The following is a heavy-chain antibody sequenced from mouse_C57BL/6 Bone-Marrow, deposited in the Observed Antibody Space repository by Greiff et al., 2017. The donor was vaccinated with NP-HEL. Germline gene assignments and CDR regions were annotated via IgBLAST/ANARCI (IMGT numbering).Heavy chain of an antibody. V-gene: IGHV1-52*01. Sequence: VQLQQPGAELVRPGSSVKLSCKASGYTFTSYWMHWVKQRPIQGLEWIGNIDPSDSETHYNQKFKDKATLTVDKSSSTAYMQLSSLTSEDSAVYYCASYYYGSSPYAMDYWGQGTSVTVSS. D-gene: IGHD1-1*01. CDR3: ASYYYGSSPYAMDY. CDR1: GYTFTSYW. J-gene: IGHJ4*01. CDR2: IDPSDSET.